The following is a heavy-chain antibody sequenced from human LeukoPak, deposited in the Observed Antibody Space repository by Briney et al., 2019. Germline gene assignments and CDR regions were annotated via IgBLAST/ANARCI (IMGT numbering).Heavy chain of an antibody. J-gene: IGHJ4*02. D-gene: IGHD2/OR15-2a*01. CDR2: ISSTSTYK. CDR3: ARGLVDYF. V-gene: IGHV3-21*01. Sequence: PGGPLRLSCAASGFTFDIYSMNWVRQAPGKGLEWVSSISSTSTYKYYADSVKGRFTISRDSATNSLYLQMNSLRAEDTAVYYCARGLVDYFGGQGTLVTVSS. CDR1: GFTFDIYS.